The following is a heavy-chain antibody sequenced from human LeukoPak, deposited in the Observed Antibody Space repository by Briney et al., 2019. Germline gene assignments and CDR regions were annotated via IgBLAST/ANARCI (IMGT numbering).Heavy chain of an antibody. CDR3: ETAIQLRPF. V-gene: IGHV3-30*04. J-gene: IGHJ4*02. CDR1: GFVFRSYP. Sequence: PGGSLRLSCAASGFVFRSYPMRCVRQAPGKGLECGTIISYDGNHIFYADSVKGRFTISRDNSKNTLYLQMNGLRPEDPAVYYCETAIQLRPFWGQGTLVTVSS. CDR2: ISYDGNHI. D-gene: IGHD1-1*01.